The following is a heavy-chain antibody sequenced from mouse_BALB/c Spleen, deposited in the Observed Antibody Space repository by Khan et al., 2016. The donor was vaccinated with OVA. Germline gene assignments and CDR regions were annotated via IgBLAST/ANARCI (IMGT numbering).Heavy chain of an antibody. D-gene: IGHD1-1*02. CDR2: IYPFNDDT. CDR1: GYTFTSYV. J-gene: IGHJ3*01. V-gene: IGHV1S136*01. Sequence: VQLKQSGPELVKPGASVKMSCKASGYTFTSYVMHWVKQKPGLGLEWIGYIYPFNDDTKYNEKFKDKATLTSDKSSSTAYMELSSLTSEASAVYYCAPVGTCNESFAYWGQGTLVTVSA. CDR3: APVGTCNESFAY.